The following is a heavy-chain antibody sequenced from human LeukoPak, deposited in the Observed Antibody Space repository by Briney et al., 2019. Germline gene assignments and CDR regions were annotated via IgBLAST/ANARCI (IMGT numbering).Heavy chain of an antibody. V-gene: IGHV3-30*02. J-gene: IGHJ3*02. CDR2: IRYDGSNK. CDR3: AKVGDYDILTCYYLSGAFDI. D-gene: IGHD3-9*01. Sequence: GGSLRLSCAASGFTFSSYGMHWVRQAPGKGLEWVAFIRYDGSNKYYAASVKGRLTISRDNSKNTMYLQMNSLRAEDTAVYYCAKVGDYDILTCYYLSGAFDIWGQGTMVTVSS. CDR1: GFTFSSYG.